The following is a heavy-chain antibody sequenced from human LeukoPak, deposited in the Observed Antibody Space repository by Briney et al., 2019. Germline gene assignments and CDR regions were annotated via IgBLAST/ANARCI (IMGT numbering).Heavy chain of an antibody. CDR2: IKQDGSDI. CDR3: ARFSRSSTPVY. D-gene: IGHD6-6*01. Sequence: GGSLRLSCAASGLTFSNYWMSWVRRAPGKGLDWVANIKQDGSDINYVDSVKGRFTVSRDNAKNSLSLQMNSLRAEDTAVYFCARFSRSSTPVYWGQGTLVTVSS. J-gene: IGHJ4*02. CDR1: GLTFSNYW. V-gene: IGHV3-7*01.